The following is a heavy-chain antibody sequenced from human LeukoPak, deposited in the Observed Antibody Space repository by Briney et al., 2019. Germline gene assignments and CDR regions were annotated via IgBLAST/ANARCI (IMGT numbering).Heavy chain of an antibody. CDR3: ATNPPSSSWVY. CDR2: INSDGSST. Sequence: GGSPRLSCAASGFTFSSYWMHWVRQAPGKGLVWVSRINSDGSSTSYADSVKGRFTISRDNAKNTLYLQMNSLRAEDTAVYYCATNPPSSSWVYWGQGTLVTVSS. V-gene: IGHV3-74*01. D-gene: IGHD6-13*01. CDR1: GFTFSSYW. J-gene: IGHJ4*02.